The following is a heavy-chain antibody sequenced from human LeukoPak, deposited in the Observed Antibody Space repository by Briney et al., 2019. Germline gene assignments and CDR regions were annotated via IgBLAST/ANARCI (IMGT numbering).Heavy chain of an antibody. CDR3: ARRWGWYFDY. V-gene: IGHV4-38-2*01. CDR1: GYSISSGYY. D-gene: IGHD3-16*01. Sequence: ASETLSLTCAVSGYSISSGYYWGWIRQPPVKGLEWIGSIYHSGSTYYNPSLKSRVTISVDTSKNQFSLKLSSVAAADTAVYYCARRWGWYFDYWGQGTLVTVSS. J-gene: IGHJ4*02. CDR2: IYHSGST.